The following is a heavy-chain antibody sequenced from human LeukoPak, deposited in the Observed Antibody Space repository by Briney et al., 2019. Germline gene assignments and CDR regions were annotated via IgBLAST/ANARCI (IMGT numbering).Heavy chain of an antibody. CDR1: GFTFTNAW. V-gene: IGHV4-4*09. Sequence: PGGSLRLSCAASGFTFTNAWMSWIRQPPGKGLEWIGYISTSGSTNYNSSLKSRVTISVDTSKNQFSLKLSSVTAADTAVYYCARHGRSGSYDSWGQGTLVTVSS. CDR3: ARHGRSGSYDS. J-gene: IGHJ5*01. D-gene: IGHD1-26*01. CDR2: ISTSGST.